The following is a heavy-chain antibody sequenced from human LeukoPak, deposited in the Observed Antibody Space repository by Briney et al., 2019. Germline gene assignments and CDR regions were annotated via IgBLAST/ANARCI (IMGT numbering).Heavy chain of an antibody. D-gene: IGHD6-13*01. CDR3: ARPEEPWIAAAGMLY. Sequence: GGSLRLSCVVSELTFSNYAMSWVRQAPGKGLEWVSVISGSGGTTHYADSVKGRFTISRDNSKNTVYLQMNSLRAEDTAVYYCARPEEPWIAAAGMLYWGQGTLVTVSS. CDR1: ELTFSNYA. J-gene: IGHJ4*02. CDR2: ISGSGGTT. V-gene: IGHV3-23*01.